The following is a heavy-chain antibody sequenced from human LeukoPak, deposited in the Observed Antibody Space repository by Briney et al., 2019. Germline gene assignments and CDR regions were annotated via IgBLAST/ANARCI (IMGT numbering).Heavy chain of an antibody. V-gene: IGHV5-51*01. J-gene: IGHJ4*02. D-gene: IGHD3-16*01. Sequence: VESLKISCKASGYKFTNYWIGWVRQMPGKGLEWMTIIYPGDSETRYSPSFQGQVTISADKSIGTTYLQWSSLKASDSAIYYCARALRTGQGDYVPVLWGQGTLVTVSS. CDR3: ARALRTGQGDYVPVL. CDR1: GYKFTNYW. CDR2: IYPGDSET.